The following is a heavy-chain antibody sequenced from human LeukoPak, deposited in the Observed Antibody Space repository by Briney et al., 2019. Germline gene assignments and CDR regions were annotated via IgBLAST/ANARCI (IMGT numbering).Heavy chain of an antibody. CDR2: TYYRSKWYN. Sequence: SQTLSFTCAISGDSVSSNSAAWNWIRQSPSRGLEWLGRTYYRSKWYNDYAVSVKSRITINPDTSKNHFSLQLNSVTPEDTAVYYCARSTKGYCSGGTCYGRLYFDYWGQGTLVTVSS. D-gene: IGHD2-15*01. CDR3: ARSTKGYCSGGTCYGRLYFDY. CDR1: GDSVSSNSAA. V-gene: IGHV6-1*01. J-gene: IGHJ4*02.